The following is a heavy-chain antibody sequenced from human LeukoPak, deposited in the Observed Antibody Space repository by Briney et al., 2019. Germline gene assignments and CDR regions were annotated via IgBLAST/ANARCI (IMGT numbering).Heavy chain of an antibody. CDR1: GYTFTGYY. CDR3: VRGGLSGSGSYYQTNWFDP. CDR2: INPNSGGT. J-gene: IGHJ5*02. V-gene: IGHV1-2*02. D-gene: IGHD3-10*01. Sequence: ASVKDSCKASGYTFTGYYIHWVRQAPGQGLEWMGCINPNSGGTNYAQKFQGRVTMTRDTSISTAYMELSRLTSDETAVYYCVRGGLSGSGSYYQTNWFDPWGQGTLVTVSS.